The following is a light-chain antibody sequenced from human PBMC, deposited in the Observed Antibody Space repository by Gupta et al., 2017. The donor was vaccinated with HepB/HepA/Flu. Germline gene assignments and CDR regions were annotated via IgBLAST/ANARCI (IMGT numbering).Light chain of an antibody. Sequence: HSALTQPASVSGSPDQPITLSCTGTSSDVGGYNYVSWYQQHPGKAPKLMIYDVSNRPSGVSNRFSGSKSGNTASLTISGLQAEDEADYYCSSYTSSSTLVFGGGTKLTVL. CDR3: SSYTSSSTLV. J-gene: IGLJ2*01. V-gene: IGLV2-14*03. CDR1: SSDVGGYNY. CDR2: DVS.